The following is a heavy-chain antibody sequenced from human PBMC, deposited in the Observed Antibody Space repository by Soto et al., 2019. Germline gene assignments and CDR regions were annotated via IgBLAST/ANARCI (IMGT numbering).Heavy chain of an antibody. V-gene: IGHV5-51*01. CDR3: ARRVKDHSGSSPYYSAFEV. D-gene: IGHD3-22*01. J-gene: IGHJ6*02. Sequence: GESLKISCQASGYTFNNYWIAWVRQMPGKGLEYVGIIYPGDSDTRYSPPLQGQVTISADTSISTAYLQWSSLKASDSGMYYCARRVKDHSGSSPYYSAFEVWGRGTPVTVSS. CDR1: GYTFNNYW. CDR2: IYPGDSDT.